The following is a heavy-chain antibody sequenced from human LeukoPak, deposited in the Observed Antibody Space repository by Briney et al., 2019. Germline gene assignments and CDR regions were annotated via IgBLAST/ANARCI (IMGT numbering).Heavy chain of an antibody. D-gene: IGHD6-13*01. Sequence: GGSLRLSCAASGFTLSSYWMSWVRQAPGKGLEWVANIKYDGSEIDYVDSVKGRFTISRDNAKNSLYLQMNCLRAEDTAVYYCARDIAAPGLFFDYWGQGTLVTVSS. J-gene: IGHJ4*02. CDR1: GFTLSSYW. CDR3: ARDIAAPGLFFDY. V-gene: IGHV3-7*01. CDR2: IKYDGSEI.